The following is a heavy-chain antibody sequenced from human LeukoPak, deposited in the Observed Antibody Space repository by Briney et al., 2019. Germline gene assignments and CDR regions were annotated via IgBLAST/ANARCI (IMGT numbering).Heavy chain of an antibody. CDR2: INHSGST. CDR1: GGPFSGYY. J-gene: IGHJ4*02. Sequence: SETLSLTCAVYGGPFSGYYWSWIRQPPGKGLEWIGEINHSGSTNYNPSLKSRVTMSVDTSKNQFSLKLSSVTAADTAVYYCARGGRIAGAHWGQGTLVTVSS. CDR3: ARGGRIAGAH. V-gene: IGHV4-34*01. D-gene: IGHD6-19*01.